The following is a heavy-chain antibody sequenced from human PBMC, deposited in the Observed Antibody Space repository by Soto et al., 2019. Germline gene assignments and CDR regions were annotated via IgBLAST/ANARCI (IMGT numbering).Heavy chain of an antibody. CDR3: ASGERNNFGY. D-gene: IGHD4-17*01. J-gene: IGHJ4*02. V-gene: IGHV4-30-2*01. Sequence: QLQLQESGSGLVKPSQTLSLTCAVSGGSISSGGYSWSWIRQPPGKGLEWIGYIYHSGSTYYNPSLNTRVTISVDRSKNQFSLKLSSVTAADTSVYYCASGERNNFGYWGQGTLVTVSS. CDR1: GGSISSGGYS. CDR2: IYHSGST.